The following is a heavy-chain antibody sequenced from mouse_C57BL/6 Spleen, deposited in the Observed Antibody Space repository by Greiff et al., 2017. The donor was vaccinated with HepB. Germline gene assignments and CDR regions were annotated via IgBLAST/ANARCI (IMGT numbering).Heavy chain of an antibody. CDR1: GFSLTSYG. Sequence: QVQLQQSGPGLVQPSQSLSITCTVSGFSLTSYGVHWVRQSPGKGLEWLGVIWSGGSTDYNAAFISRLSISKDNSKSQVFFKMNRLQADDTAIYYCARGLRGAMDYWGQGTSVTVSS. D-gene: IGHD2-4*01. CDR3: ARGLRGAMDY. CDR2: IWSGGST. J-gene: IGHJ4*01. V-gene: IGHV2-2*01.